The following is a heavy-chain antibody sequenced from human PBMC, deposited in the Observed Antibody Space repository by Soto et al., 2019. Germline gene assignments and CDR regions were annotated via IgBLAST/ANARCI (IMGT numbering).Heavy chain of an antibody. Sequence: GESLKISCAASGFTYGSYGMHWVRQAPGKGLEWVAVLAFDGTDKYYADSVKGRFTISRDNSKNTLYLQMNSLRAEDTAVYYCAKDVGSSGWFPFDYWGQGTLVTVSS. J-gene: IGHJ4*02. CDR2: LAFDGTDK. CDR1: GFTYGSYG. CDR3: AKDVGSSGWFPFDY. V-gene: IGHV3-30*18. D-gene: IGHD6-19*01.